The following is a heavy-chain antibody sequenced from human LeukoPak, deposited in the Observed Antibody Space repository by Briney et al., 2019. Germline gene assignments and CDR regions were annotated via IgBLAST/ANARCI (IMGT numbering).Heavy chain of an antibody. CDR1: GGSISSYY. CDR2: IYYSGST. CDR3: ARRKKYYYGSGSYNWFDP. J-gene: IGHJ5*02. V-gene: IGHV4-39*07. Sequence: SETLSLTCTVSGGSISSYYWGWIRQPPGKGLEWIGSIYYSGSTNYNPSLKSRVTISVDTSKNQFSLKLSSVTAADTAVYYCARRKKYYYGSGSYNWFDPWGQGTLVTVSS. D-gene: IGHD3-10*01.